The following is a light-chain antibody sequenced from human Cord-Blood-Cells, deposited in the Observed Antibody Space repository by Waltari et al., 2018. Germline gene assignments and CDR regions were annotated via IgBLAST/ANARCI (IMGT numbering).Light chain of an antibody. CDR3: SSYAGSNNLV. CDR2: EVS. Sequence: QSALTQPPSASGAPGQSVTISCTGTSSDVGGSNYVSWYQQHPGKAPKLMIYEVSKRPSVAPDLLSGSKSGNTASLTVSGLQAEDEADYYCSSYAGSNNLVFGGGTKLTVL. V-gene: IGLV2-8*01. CDR1: SSDVGGSNY. J-gene: IGLJ2*01.